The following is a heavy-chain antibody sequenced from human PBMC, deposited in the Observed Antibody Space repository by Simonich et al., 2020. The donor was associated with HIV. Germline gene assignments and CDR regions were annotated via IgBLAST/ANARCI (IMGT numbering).Heavy chain of an antibody. D-gene: IGHD7-27*01. CDR1: GYSISRGYY. CDR2: IYRSGST. Sequence: QVQLQESGPGLVKPSETLSLTCAVSGYSISRGYYWGWLRQPPGKGLEWIGSIYRSGSTYYNPSLKIRVTISVDTSKNQFSLKLSSVTAADTAVYYCAGTGPLLDFWGQGTLVTVSS. V-gene: IGHV4-38-2*01. J-gene: IGHJ4*02. CDR3: AGTGPLLDF.